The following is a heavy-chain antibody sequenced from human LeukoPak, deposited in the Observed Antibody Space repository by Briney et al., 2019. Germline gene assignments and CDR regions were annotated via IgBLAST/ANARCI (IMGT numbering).Heavy chain of an antibody. CDR3: ATLAQWLVHDAFDI. CDR1: GFTFSSYA. CDR2: ISGSGGST. J-gene: IGHJ3*02. D-gene: IGHD6-19*01. V-gene: IGHV3-23*01. Sequence: RSGGSLRLSCAASGFTFSSYAMNWVRQAPGKGLEGGSAISGSGGSTYYADSVEGRFTISRDNSKNPLYLQTTSPRAEDTAIYYCATLAQWLVHDAFDIWGHRTTVTVSS.